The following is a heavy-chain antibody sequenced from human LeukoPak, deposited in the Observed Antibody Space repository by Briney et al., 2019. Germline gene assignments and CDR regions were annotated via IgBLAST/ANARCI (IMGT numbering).Heavy chain of an antibody. CDR2: IKQDVTEK. D-gene: IGHD4-23*01. J-gene: IGHJ4*02. V-gene: IGHV3-7*04. CDR3: ARGYGGVGY. Sequence: AGSLRLSCAASGFTFSSFWMSWVRQAPGKGLEWVANIKQDVTEKYYADSVKGRFTISRDNAKNSLYLQMNSLRAEDTAVYYCARGYGGVGYWGQGTLVTVSS. CDR1: GFTFSSFW.